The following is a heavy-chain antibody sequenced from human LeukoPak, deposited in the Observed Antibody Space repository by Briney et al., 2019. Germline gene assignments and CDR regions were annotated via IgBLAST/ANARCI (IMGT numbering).Heavy chain of an antibody. Sequence: QTGGSLRLSCAASGFTFSSYWISWVRQAPGKGLEWVANIKQDGSEKYYVDSVKGRFTISRDNAKNSLYLQMNSLRAEDTAVYYCARSQRGYSYGLDYWGQGTLVTVSS. J-gene: IGHJ4*02. CDR1: GFTFSSYW. CDR2: IKQDGSEK. V-gene: IGHV3-7*01. D-gene: IGHD5-18*01. CDR3: ARSQRGYSYGLDY.